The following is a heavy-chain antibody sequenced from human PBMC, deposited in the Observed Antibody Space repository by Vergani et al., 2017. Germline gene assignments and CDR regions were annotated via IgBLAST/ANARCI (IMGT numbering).Heavy chain of an antibody. CDR2: ISGSGGST. CDR3: AKWGSRYWDSSGPLANFDY. J-gene: IGHJ4*02. CDR1: GFTFSSYA. Sequence: EEQLLESGGGLVQPGGSLRLSCAASGFTFSSYAMSWVRQAPGKGLEWVSAISGSGGSTYYADSVKGRFTISRDNSKNTLYLQMNSLRAEDTAVYYCAKWGSRYWDSSGPLANFDYWGQGTLVTVSS. D-gene: IGHD3-22*01. V-gene: IGHV3-23*01.